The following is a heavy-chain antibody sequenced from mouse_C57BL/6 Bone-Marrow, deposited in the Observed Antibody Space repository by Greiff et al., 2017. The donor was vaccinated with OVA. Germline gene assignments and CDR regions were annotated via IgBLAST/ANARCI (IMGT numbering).Heavy chain of an antibody. J-gene: IGHJ2*01. Sequence: VQLVESGAELARPGASVMMSCKASGYTFTSYTIHWVKQRPGQGLEWIGYIDPTNDYTNYNQKFKGKATLTADKSSSTAYMQLSSLTSEDSAIYYCIRGYYFDYWGQGTTLTVSS. CDR1: GYTFTSYT. CDR3: IRGYYFDY. CDR2: IDPTNDYT. V-gene: IGHV1-4*01.